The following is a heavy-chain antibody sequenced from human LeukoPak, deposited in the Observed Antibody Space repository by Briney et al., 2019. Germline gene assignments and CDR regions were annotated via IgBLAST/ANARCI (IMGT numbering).Heavy chain of an antibody. D-gene: IGHD1-26*01. V-gene: IGHV3-23*01. J-gene: IGHJ4*02. CDR2: ISGSGGST. CDR3: AKRSVASGSGFDY. CDR1: GFTFSSYA. Sequence: GGSLRLSCAASGFTFSSYAMSWVRQAPGKGLEWVSAISGSGGSTYYADSVKGRFTISRDNSKNTLYLQMNSLRAEGTAVYCCAKRSVASGSGFDYWGQGTLVTVSS.